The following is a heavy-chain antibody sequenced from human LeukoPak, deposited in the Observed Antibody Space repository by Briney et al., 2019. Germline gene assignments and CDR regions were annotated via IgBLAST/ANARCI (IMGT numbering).Heavy chain of an antibody. CDR1: GYTFTSYY. D-gene: IGHD6-6*01. CDR2: INPSGGST. Sequence: ASVTVSCKASGYTFTSYYMHWVRQAPGQGLEWMGIINPSGGSTSYAQKFQGRVTMTRDTSTSTVYMELSSLRSEDTAVYYCARYRRDSSSQNWFDPWGQGTLVTVSS. J-gene: IGHJ5*02. V-gene: IGHV1-46*03. CDR3: ARYRRDSSSQNWFDP.